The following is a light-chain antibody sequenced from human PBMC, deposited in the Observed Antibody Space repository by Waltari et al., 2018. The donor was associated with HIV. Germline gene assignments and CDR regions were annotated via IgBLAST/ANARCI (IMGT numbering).Light chain of an antibody. CDR2: GAS. J-gene: IGKJ1*01. CDR1: QTVSSN. CDR3: QQYYKWPRT. V-gene: IGKV3-15*01. Sequence: EIVMTQSPATLSVSPGERATLSCRASQTVSSNLAWYQQKPGQAPRLLIHGASSRATDVPARFSGSGSGTEFTLTISSLQSEDFAVYYCQQYYKWPRTFGQGTKVEIK.